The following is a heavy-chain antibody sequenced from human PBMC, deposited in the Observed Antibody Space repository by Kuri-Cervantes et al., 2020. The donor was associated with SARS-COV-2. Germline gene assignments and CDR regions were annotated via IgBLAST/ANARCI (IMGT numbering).Heavy chain of an antibody. CDR3: AKLAGSNYFYYYGMDV. J-gene: IGHJ6*02. CDR1: GFTFSSYA. V-gene: IGHV3-23*01. Sequence: GESLKISCAASGFTFSSYAMSGVRQAPGKGLEWVSAISGSGGSTYYADSVKGRFTISRDNSKNTLYLQMNSLRAEDTAVYYCAKLAGSNYFYYYGMDVWGQGTTVTVSS. CDR2: ISGSGGST. D-gene: IGHD4-11*01.